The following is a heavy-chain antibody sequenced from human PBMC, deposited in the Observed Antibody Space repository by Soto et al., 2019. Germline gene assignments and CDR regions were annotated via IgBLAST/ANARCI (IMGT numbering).Heavy chain of an antibody. Sequence: EVQLVESGGGLVKPGGSLRLSCAASGFTFSSYSMNWVRQAPGKGLEWVSSISSSSSYIYYADSVKGRFTISRDNAKNSLYLQMNSLRAEDTAVYYCARDRESDLIRDHDAFDIWGQGTMVTVSS. J-gene: IGHJ3*02. D-gene: IGHD2-21*01. V-gene: IGHV3-21*01. CDR1: GFTFSSYS. CDR3: ARDRESDLIRDHDAFDI. CDR2: ISSSSSYI.